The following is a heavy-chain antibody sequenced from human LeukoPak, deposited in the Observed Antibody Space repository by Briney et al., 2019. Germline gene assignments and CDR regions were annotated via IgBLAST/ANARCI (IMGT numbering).Heavy chain of an antibody. J-gene: IGHJ4*02. CDR1: GFTFDDYA. CDR3: AKGQGGYSNYFDY. Sequence: GGSLRLSCAASGFTFDDYAMHWVRQAPGKGLEWVSGISWNSGSIGYADSVKGRFTISRDNAKNSLYLQTNSLRAEDTALYYCAKGQGGYSNYFDYWGQGTLVTVSS. D-gene: IGHD2-21*01. CDR2: ISWNSGSI. V-gene: IGHV3-9*01.